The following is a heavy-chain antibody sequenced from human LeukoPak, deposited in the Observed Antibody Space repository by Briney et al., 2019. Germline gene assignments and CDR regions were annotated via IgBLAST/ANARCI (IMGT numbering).Heavy chain of an antibody. J-gene: IGHJ4*02. CDR1: GGSISSYY. Sequence: PSETLSLTCTVSGGSISSYYWSWIRQPPGKGLEWIGYISYTGGTNYNPSLKSRVTISVDTSKNQFSLKLSSVTAADTAVYYCAREPPLSRPYTGNNYYFDYWGQGTLVTVSS. CDR3: AREPPLSRPYTGNNYYFDY. V-gene: IGHV4-59*01. CDR2: ISYTGGT. D-gene: IGHD5-24*01.